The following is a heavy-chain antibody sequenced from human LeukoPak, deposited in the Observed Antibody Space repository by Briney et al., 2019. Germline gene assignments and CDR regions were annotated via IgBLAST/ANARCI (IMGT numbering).Heavy chain of an antibody. CDR1: GGTCSSYA. CDR2: IIPIFGTA. V-gene: IGHV1-69*13. J-gene: IGHJ4*02. D-gene: IGHD6-19*01. Sequence: GASVKVSCKASGGTCSSYAISWVRQAPGQGLEWMGGIIPIFGTANYAQKFQGRVTITADESTSTAYMELSSLRSEDTAVYYCAREVAGTGSFYFDYWGQGTLVTVSS. CDR3: AREVAGTGSFYFDY.